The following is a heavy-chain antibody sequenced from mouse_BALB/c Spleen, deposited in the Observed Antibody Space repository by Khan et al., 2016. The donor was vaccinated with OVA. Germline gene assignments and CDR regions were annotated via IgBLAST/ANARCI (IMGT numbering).Heavy chain of an antibody. CDR1: GYSITSNYA. J-gene: IGHJ4*01. V-gene: IGHV3-2*02. Sequence: EVQLQESGPGLVKPSQSLSLTCTVTGYSITSNYAWNWIRQFPGNKLEWMGYISYSGSTNYNPSLKSRISITRDTSKNPSFLQLNSVTTEDTSTYYCARGNYYGYAMDYWGQGTSITVSS. D-gene: IGHD1-1*01. CDR3: ARGNYYGYAMDY. CDR2: ISYSGST.